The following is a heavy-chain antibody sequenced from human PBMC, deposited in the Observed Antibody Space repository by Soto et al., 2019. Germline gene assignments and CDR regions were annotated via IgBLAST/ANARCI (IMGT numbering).Heavy chain of an antibody. CDR1: GYTLTAYY. J-gene: IGHJ6*02. V-gene: IGHV1-2*02. CDR3: ARLPPPSLYYSGMDV. CDR2: INPNNGAT. Sequence: QVQLVQSGAEVKKPGASVKVSCKASGYTLTAYYMHWVRQAPGQGLEWMGWINPNNGATNYAQSFQGRVTMTRDTSISTAYMELSRLRSEDSAVYYCARLPPPSLYYSGMDVWGQGTAVTVSS.